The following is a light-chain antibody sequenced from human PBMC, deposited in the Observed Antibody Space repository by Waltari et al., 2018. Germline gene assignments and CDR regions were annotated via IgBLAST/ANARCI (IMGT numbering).Light chain of an antibody. Sequence: QSALTQPASVSGSPGQSITISCTGTSSDVGSFTLVSWYQLLPGKPPNPLISEVNKRPPGVSNRCAGSKSGITASLTISGLQAGDEADYYCCSYAGSTTFVLFGGGTKLTVL. CDR1: SSDVGSFTL. CDR2: EVN. CDR3: CSYAGSTTFVL. J-gene: IGLJ2*01. V-gene: IGLV2-23*02.